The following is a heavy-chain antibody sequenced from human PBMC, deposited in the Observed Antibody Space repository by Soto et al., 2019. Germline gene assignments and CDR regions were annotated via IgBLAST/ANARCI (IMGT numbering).Heavy chain of an antibody. J-gene: IGHJ6*02. CDR2: ISYSGST. Sequence: QLQLQESGPGLVKPSETLSLTCTVSSAPVSSSTYTWGWIRQPPGKGLEWIGSISYSGSTYYNPSLHSRVTVSVDTYKNPFSLNVTSVTAADTAVYYCARLHGYCISSSCHGHYAMDVWGQGTTVTVSS. CDR1: SAPVSSSTYT. V-gene: IGHV4-39*02. CDR3: ARLHGYCISSSCHGHYAMDV. D-gene: IGHD2-2*01.